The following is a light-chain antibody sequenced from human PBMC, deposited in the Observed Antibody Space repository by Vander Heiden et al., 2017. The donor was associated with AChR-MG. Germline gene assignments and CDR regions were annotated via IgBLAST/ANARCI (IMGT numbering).Light chain of an antibody. CDR1: QSVSSN. CDR2: GAS. CDR3: QQYNNWPRT. Sequence: DTVMTQSPATLSVSPGERATLSCRASQSVSSNLAWYQQIPGQAPRLLIYGASTRATGIPARFSGSGSGTEFTLTISSLQSEDFAVYYCQQYNNWPRTFGQGTKVEIK. V-gene: IGKV3-15*01. J-gene: IGKJ1*01.